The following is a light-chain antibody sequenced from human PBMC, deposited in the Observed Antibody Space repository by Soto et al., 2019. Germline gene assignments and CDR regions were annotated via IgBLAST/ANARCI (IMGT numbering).Light chain of an antibody. V-gene: IGLV4-60*02. CDR1: SGHSSHI. Sequence: QLVLTQSSSASASLGSSVKLTCTLSSGHSSHIIAWHQQQPGKAPRYLMKLEGSGSYNKGSGVPDRFSGSSSGADRYLTISNLQFEDEADYYCETWDSNVAVFGGGTQLTVL. CDR3: ETWDSNVAV. CDR2: LEGSGSY. J-gene: IGLJ7*01.